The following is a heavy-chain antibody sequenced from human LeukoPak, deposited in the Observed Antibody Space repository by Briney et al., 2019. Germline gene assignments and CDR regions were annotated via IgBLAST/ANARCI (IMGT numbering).Heavy chain of an antibody. V-gene: IGHV1-24*01. J-gene: IGHJ5*02. CDR1: GYTLTELS. D-gene: IGHD2-15*01. CDR3: ARDLGYCSGGSCLNWFDP. Sequence: ASVKVSCKVSGYTLTELSMHWVRQVPGKGLEWMGGFDPEDGETIYAQKFQGRVTMTEDTSTDTAYMELSSLRSEDTAVYYCARDLGYCSGGSCLNWFDPWGQGTLSPSPQ. CDR2: FDPEDGET.